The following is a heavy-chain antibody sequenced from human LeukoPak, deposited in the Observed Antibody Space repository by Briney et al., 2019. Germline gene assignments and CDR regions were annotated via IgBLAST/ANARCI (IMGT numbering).Heavy chain of an antibody. V-gene: IGHV3-48*01. Sequence: PGGSLRLSYAASGFTFSSHSMNWVRQAPGEGLEWVSYISSSSSTIYYADSVKGRFTISRDNAKNSLYLQMNSLRAEDTAVYYCARGAYYYEDWGQGTLVTVSS. J-gene: IGHJ4*02. CDR3: ARGAYYYED. D-gene: IGHD3-22*01. CDR1: GFTFSSHS. CDR2: ISSSSSTI.